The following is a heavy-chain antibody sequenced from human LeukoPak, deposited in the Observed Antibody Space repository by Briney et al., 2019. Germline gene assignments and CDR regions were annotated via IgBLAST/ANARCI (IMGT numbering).Heavy chain of an antibody. CDR3: AKGIFGVVSEPDAFDI. Sequence: RAGGSLRLSCAASGLTFSSYAMHWVRQAPGKGLEWVAVISYDGSNKYYADSVKGRFTVSRDNSKNTLYLQMNSLRAEDTAVYYCAKGIFGVVSEPDAFDIWGQGTMVTVSS. V-gene: IGHV3-30-3*01. CDR2: ISYDGSNK. J-gene: IGHJ3*02. D-gene: IGHD3-3*01. CDR1: GLTFSSYA.